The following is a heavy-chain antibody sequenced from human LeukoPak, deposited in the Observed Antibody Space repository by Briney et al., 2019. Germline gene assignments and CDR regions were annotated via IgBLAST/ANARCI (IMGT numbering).Heavy chain of an antibody. CDR3: AQLLDDNPIRWYFGL. CDR1: GFTFSSYA. V-gene: IGHV3-23*01. Sequence: PRGSLRLSCAASGFTFSSYAMSWVRQAPGKGLEWVSAISGSGGSTYYADSVKGLFTISRDNSKNTLYLQMSSLRAEDTAVYYCAQLLDDNPIRWYFGLWGRGTLVTVSS. D-gene: IGHD1-14*01. J-gene: IGHJ2*01. CDR2: ISGSGGST.